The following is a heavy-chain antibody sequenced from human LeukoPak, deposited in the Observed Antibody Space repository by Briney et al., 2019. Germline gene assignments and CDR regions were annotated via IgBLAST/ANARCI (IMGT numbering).Heavy chain of an antibody. J-gene: IGHJ6*02. D-gene: IGHD1-26*01. CDR2: ITPIFGSP. CDR1: GGTFRTYA. Sequence: GASVKVSCKASGGTFRTYAISWVRQAPGQGLEWMGRITPIFGSPEYSQKFQGRVTISADDSSTTVHMEVRSLTSEDTAVYYCARVLGGTRPCYALDVWGQGTTVTVAS. CDR3: ARVLGGTRPCYALDV. V-gene: IGHV1-69*13.